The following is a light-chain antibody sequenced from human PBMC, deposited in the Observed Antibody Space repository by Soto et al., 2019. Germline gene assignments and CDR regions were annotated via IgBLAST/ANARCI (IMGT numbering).Light chain of an antibody. CDR1: QCVSSN. V-gene: IGKV3-20*01. Sequence: EIVMTQSPATLSVSPGERATLSFLASQCVSSNLAWYQQKRGQAPRLLIYGASSRATGIPDRFSGSGSGTDFTLTISRLEPEDFAVYYCQQYGSSGTFGQGTKVDI. CDR3: QQYGSSGT. J-gene: IGKJ1*01. CDR2: GAS.